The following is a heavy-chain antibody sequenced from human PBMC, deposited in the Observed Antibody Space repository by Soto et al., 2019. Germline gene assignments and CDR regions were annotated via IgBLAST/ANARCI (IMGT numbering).Heavy chain of an antibody. Sequence: GGSLRLSCAASGFTFTRYSMNWVRQAPGKGLEWVSSISSTTNYIYYADSMKGRFTVSRDNAKNSVYLDMNSLSAEDTAVYYCARESEDLTSNFDYWGQGTLVTVSP. CDR3: ARESEDLTSNFDY. CDR2: ISSTTNYI. V-gene: IGHV3-21*01. CDR1: GFTFTRYS. J-gene: IGHJ4*02.